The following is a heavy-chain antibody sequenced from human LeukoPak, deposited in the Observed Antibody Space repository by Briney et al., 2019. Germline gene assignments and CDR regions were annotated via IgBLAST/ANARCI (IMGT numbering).Heavy chain of an antibody. V-gene: IGHV1-18*01. J-gene: IGHJ4*02. CDR3: ARDVDTSMAYYFDC. Sequence: ASVKVSCKASGYTFTSYGISWVRQAPGQELEWMGWISAYNGNTNYAQRVQGRVTMTTDTSTSTAYMELRSLRSDDTAVYYCARDVDTSMAYYFDCWGQGTLVTVSS. CDR2: ISAYNGNT. CDR1: GYTFTSYG. D-gene: IGHD5-18*01.